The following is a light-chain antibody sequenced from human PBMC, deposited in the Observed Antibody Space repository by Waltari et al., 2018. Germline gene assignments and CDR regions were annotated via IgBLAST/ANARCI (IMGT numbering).Light chain of an antibody. J-gene: IGLJ2*01. Sequence: QSALTQPASVSGSPGQSIPISCTATRSDIGAYNYVSWYQQHPGKAPKLIIFDVTNRPSGVSDRFSGSKSGNTASLTISALQAEDEGDYYCSSYRSTISVVFGGGTKVTVL. CDR2: DVT. CDR1: RSDIGAYNY. V-gene: IGLV2-14*03. CDR3: SSYRSTISVV.